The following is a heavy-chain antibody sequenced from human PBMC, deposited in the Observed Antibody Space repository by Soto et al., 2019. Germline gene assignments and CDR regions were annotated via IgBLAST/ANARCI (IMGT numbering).Heavy chain of an antibody. V-gene: IGHV4-31*03. J-gene: IGHJ6*02. CDR1: GGSISSGGYY. CDR2: IYYSGST. Sequence: PSETLSLTCTVSGGSISSGGYYWSWIRQHPGKGLEWIGYIYYSGSTYYNPSLKSRVTISVDTSKNQFSLKLSSVTAADTAVYYCARRGYDCSGGTCSPMLSYYYYYYGMDVWGQGTTVTVSS. D-gene: IGHD2-15*01. CDR3: ARRGYDCSGGTCSPMLSYYYYYYGMDV.